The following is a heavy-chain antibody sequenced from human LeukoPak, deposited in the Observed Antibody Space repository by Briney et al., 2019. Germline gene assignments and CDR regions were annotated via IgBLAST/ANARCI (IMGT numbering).Heavy chain of an antibody. D-gene: IGHD3-9*01. J-gene: IGHJ4*02. V-gene: IGHV3-7*01. CDR3: ARRGELDILTGYLVDY. CDR1: GFTFSSYW. Sequence: GGSLRLSCAASGFTFSSYWMSWVRQAPGKGLEWVANIKQDGSEKYYVDSVKGRFTISRDNTKNSLYLQMNSLRAGDTAVYYCARRGELDILTGYLVDYWGQGTLVTVSS. CDR2: IKQDGSEK.